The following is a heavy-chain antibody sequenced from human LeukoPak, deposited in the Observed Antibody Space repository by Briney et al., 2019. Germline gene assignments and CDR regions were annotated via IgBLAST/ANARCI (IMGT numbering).Heavy chain of an antibody. CDR2: INPYNGNT. CDR1: GYTFTNFA. V-gene: IGHV1-18*01. D-gene: IGHD3-3*01. CDR3: ARGRIPARLRELGVVTDRHYYMDV. J-gene: IGHJ6*03. Sequence: ASAKVSCKASGYTFTNFAISWVRQAPGQGLEWMGWINPYNGNTKYALKVQGRVTMTTDTSTSTAYMELRSLSPDDTAVFYCARGRIPARLRELGVVTDRHYYMDVWGKGTTVTVSS.